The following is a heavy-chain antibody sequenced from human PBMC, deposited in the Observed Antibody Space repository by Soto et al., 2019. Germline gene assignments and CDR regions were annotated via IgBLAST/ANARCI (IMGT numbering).Heavy chain of an antibody. D-gene: IGHD2-2*01. CDR2: FDPEDGET. CDR1: GYTLTELS. CDR3: ATVVPAAMLPPNRYYYYMDV. V-gene: IGHV1-24*01. Sequence: ASVKVSCKVSGYTLTELSMHWVRQAPGKGLEWMGGFDPEDGETIYAQKFQGRVTMTGDTSTDTAYMELSSLRSEDTAVYYCATVVPAAMLPPNRYYYYMDVWGKGTTVTVSS. J-gene: IGHJ6*03.